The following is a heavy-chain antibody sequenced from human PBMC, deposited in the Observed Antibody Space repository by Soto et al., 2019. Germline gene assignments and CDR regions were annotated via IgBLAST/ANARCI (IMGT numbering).Heavy chain of an antibody. V-gene: IGHV4-31*03. CDR3: ARAYGGNPLFDY. CDR2: IYYSGSA. Sequence: PSETLSLTCTVSGGSISSGGYYWSWIRQHPGKGLEWIGYIYYSGSAYYNPSLKSRVTISVDTSKNQFSLKLSSVTAADTAVYYCARAYGGNPLFDYWGQGTLVTVSS. J-gene: IGHJ4*02. D-gene: IGHD4-17*01. CDR1: GGSISSGGYY.